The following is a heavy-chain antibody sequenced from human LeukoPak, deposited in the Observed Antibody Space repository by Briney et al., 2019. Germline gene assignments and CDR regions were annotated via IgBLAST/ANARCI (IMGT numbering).Heavy chain of an antibody. CDR1: GYTFTSYG. Sequence: GASVKVSCKASGYTFTSYGISWVRQAPGQGLEWMGGIIPIFGTANYAQKFQGRVAITAAKSTSTAYMELSSLRSEDTAVYYCARVRYCSSTSCYIGTDYYYYMDVWGKGTTVTASS. V-gene: IGHV1-69*06. D-gene: IGHD2-2*02. J-gene: IGHJ6*03. CDR3: ARVRYCSSTSCYIGTDYYYYMDV. CDR2: IIPIFGTA.